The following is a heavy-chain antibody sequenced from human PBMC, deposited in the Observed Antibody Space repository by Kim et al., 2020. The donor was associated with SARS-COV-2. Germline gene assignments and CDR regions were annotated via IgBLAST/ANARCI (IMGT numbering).Heavy chain of an antibody. CDR2: TTRDGDGS. CDR1: GFTFSDYA. Sequence: GGSLRLSCSXSGFTFSDYAIHWVRRAPGMGLQYVSATTRDGDGSFYADSVKDRFSIFRDNSKNTLFLQMSGLRIEDTATYYCVRYGRNYGAVHWGQGTLVSVS. V-gene: IGHV3-64D*06. J-gene: IGHJ4*02. CDR3: VRYGRNYGAVH. D-gene: IGHD3-10*01.